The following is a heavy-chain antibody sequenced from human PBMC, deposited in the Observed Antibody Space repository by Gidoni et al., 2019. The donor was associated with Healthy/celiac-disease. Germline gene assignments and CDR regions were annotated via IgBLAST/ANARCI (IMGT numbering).Heavy chain of an antibody. J-gene: IGHJ6*02. D-gene: IGHD1-1*01. Sequence: QVQLVQSGAEVKKPGASVKVSCKVSGYTLTELSMHWVRQAPGKGLEWMGGFDPEEGETIYAQKFQGRVNMTEDTSTDTAYMELSSLRSEDTAVYYCATGSTGTSDYYYYGMDVWGQGTTVTVSS. CDR1: GYTLTELS. CDR3: ATGSTGTSDYYYYGMDV. CDR2: FDPEEGET. V-gene: IGHV1-24*01.